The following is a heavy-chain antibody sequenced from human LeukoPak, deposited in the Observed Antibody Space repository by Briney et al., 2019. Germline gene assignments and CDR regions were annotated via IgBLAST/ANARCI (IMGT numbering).Heavy chain of an antibody. CDR3: ARDIGSSSWTDYYYYGMDV. CDR2: INPSGGST. V-gene: IGHV1-46*01. CDR1: GYTFTSYY. J-gene: IGHJ6*02. Sequence: ASVKVFCKASGYTFTSYYMHWVRQAPGQGLEWMGIINPSGGSTSYAQEFQGRVTMTRDTSTSTVYMELSSLRSEDTAVYYCARDIGSSSWTDYYYYGMDVWGQGTTVTVSS. D-gene: IGHD6-13*01.